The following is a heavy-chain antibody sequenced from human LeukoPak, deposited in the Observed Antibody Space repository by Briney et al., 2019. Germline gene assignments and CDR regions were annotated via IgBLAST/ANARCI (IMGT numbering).Heavy chain of an antibody. CDR1: GYSFTSYW. V-gene: IGHV5-51*01. J-gene: IGHJ4*02. CDR2: IYPGDSDT. Sequence: GESLKISCKGSGYSFTSYWIGWVRPMPGKGLEWMGIIYPGDSDTRYSPSFQGQVTISADKSISTAYLQWSSLKASDTAMYYCARGDYYGSGSYYLFDYWGQGTLVTVSS. CDR3: ARGDYYGSGSYYLFDY. D-gene: IGHD3-10*01.